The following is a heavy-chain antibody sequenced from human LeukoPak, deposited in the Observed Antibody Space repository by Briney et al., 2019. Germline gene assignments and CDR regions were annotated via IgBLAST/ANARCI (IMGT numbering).Heavy chain of an antibody. J-gene: IGHJ4*02. CDR2: INPSGGST. V-gene: IGHV1-46*01. CDR3: ARGLYSGSYFREIGY. CDR1: GGTFSSYA. D-gene: IGHD1-26*01. Sequence: ASVKVSCKASGGTFSSYAISWVRQAPGQGLEWMGIINPSGGSTSYAQKLQGRVTMTRDTSTSTVYMELSSLRSEDTAIYYCARGLYSGSYFREIGYWGQGTLVTVSS.